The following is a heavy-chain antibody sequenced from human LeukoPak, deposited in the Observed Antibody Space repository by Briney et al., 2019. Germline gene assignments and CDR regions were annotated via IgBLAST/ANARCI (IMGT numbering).Heavy chain of an antibody. D-gene: IGHD3-3*01. CDR3: ARGSRGTSDFWSGYSYYFDF. CDR1: GYTFTSYD. J-gene: IGHJ4*02. V-gene: IGHV1-8*01. CDR2: MNPNSGNT. Sequence: ASVKVSCKASGYTFTSYDINWVRQATGQGLEWMGWMNPNSGNTGYAQKFQGRVTMTRDTSISTVYMELSSLRSEDTAVYYCARGSRGTSDFWSGYSYYFDFWGQGTLVTVSS.